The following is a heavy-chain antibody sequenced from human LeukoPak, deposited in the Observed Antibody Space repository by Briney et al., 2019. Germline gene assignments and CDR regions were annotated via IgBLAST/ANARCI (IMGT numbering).Heavy chain of an antibody. Sequence: SGPTLVNPTQTLTLTCTFSGFSLSTSGMRVSWIRQPPGRALEWLARIDWDDDKFYSTSLKTRPTISKDTSKSQVVLTMTNMDPVDTATYYCARMSYYDSSGYYFGYWGQGTLVTVSS. V-gene: IGHV2-70*04. CDR2: IDWDDDK. D-gene: IGHD3-22*01. CDR1: GFSLSTSGMR. CDR3: ARMSYYDSSGYYFGY. J-gene: IGHJ4*02.